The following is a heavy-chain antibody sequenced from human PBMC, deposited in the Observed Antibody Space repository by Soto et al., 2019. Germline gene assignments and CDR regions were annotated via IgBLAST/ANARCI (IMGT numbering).Heavy chain of an antibody. CDR3: ARGPLLRYFDWLSTYANWFDP. J-gene: IGHJ5*02. CDR2: INASGGST. Sequence: ASVKVSCQASGYTFTSYGISWVRQAPGQGLEWMGIINASGGSTSYAQKFQGRVTMTRDTSTSTVYMELSSLRSEDTAVYYCARGPLLRYFDWLSTYANWFDPWGQGTLVTVSS. D-gene: IGHD3-9*01. CDR1: GYTFTSYG. V-gene: IGHV1-46*03.